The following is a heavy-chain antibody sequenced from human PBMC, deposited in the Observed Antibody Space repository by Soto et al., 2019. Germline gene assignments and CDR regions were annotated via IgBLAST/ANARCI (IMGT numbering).Heavy chain of an antibody. CDR3: ARVNSSGIFYFVDP. V-gene: IGHV1-69*13. CDR1: GGTFDSYV. Sequence: RASVKVSCKASGGTFDSYVISWLRQAPGQGLEWMGGIMPIFGTPNYAQKFRGRVTISAEESTSTAYLELSSLTSDDTAVYYCARVNSSGIFYFVDPWGQGTLVTVSS. CDR2: IMPIFGTP. J-gene: IGHJ5*02. D-gene: IGHD3-10*01.